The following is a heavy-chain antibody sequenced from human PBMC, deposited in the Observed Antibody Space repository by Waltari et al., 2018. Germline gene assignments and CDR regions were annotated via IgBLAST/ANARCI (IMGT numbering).Heavy chain of an antibody. V-gene: IGHV3-7*04. CDR2: INQDGSGE. Sequence: EVQLVESGGGLVQPGGSLRLSCAASGFTFSNFWMSWGRQAPGKGLEWVANINQDGSGEYYVDSVKGRFTISRDNAKNSLYLQMNSLRVEDTAVYYCQRGDYWGQGTLVTVSS. CDR3: QRGDY. J-gene: IGHJ4*02. CDR1: GFTFSNFW.